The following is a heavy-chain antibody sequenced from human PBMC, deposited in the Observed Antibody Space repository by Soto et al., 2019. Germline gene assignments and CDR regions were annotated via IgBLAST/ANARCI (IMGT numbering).Heavy chain of an antibody. V-gene: IGHV1-69*01. J-gene: IGHJ6*02. CDR3: ARDKGLRPAPNYYYYGMDV. CDR2: IIPIFGTA. Sequence: QVQLVQSGAEVKKPGSSVKVSCKASGGTFSSYAISWVRQAPGQGLEWMGGIIPIFGTANYAQKFQGRVTITADESTSTAYMELSSLRSEDTAVYYCARDKGLRPAPNYYYYGMDVWGQGTTVTVSS. CDR1: GGTFSSYA.